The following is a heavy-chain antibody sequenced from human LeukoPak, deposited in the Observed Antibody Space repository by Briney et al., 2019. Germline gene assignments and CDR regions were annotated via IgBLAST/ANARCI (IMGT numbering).Heavy chain of an antibody. J-gene: IGHJ4*02. Sequence: GGSLRLSCTASGFTFSTYAMTWVRQAPGKGLGWVSDVSDNGGDTSYADSVKGRFSISRDNAKNTVYLQMDSLRAEDTAQYYCARGTLAGYFLGYWGQGTLVTVSS. CDR2: VSDNGGDT. CDR3: ARGTLAGYFLGY. V-gene: IGHV3-23*01. D-gene: IGHD3-9*01. CDR1: GFTFSTYA.